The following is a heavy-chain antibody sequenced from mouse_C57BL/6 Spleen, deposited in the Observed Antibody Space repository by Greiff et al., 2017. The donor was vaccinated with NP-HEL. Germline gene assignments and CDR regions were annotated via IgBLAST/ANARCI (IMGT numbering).Heavy chain of an antibody. CDR2: ISSGGDYI. CDR1: GFTFSSYA. D-gene: IGHD4-1*01. CDR3: TRVLTGTGNAMDY. Sequence: VQLKESGEGLVKPGGSLKLSCAASGFTFSSYAMSWVRQTPEKRLEWVAYISSGGDYIYYADTVKGRFTISRDNARNTLYLQMSSLKSEDTAMYYCTRVLTGTGNAMDYWGQGTSVTVSS. V-gene: IGHV5-9-1*02. J-gene: IGHJ4*01.